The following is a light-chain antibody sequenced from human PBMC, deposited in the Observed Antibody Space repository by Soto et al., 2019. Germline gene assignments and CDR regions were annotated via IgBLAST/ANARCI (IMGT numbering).Light chain of an antibody. Sequence: QSALTQPRSVSGSPGQSVTISCTGTSSVVGGNNYVSWYQQHPGKAPKVMIYYVSERPSGVPDRFSGSQSGNTASLTISGLQAEDEGDYSCGSYAGSYTWVFGGGTKLTVL. CDR1: SSVVGGNNY. CDR2: YVS. V-gene: IGLV2-11*01. J-gene: IGLJ3*02. CDR3: GSYAGSYTWV.